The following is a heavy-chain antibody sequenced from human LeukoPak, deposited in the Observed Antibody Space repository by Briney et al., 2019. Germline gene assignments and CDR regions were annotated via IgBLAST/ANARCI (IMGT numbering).Heavy chain of an antibody. CDR1: GGSLSGYY. J-gene: IGHJ5*02. D-gene: IGHD6-19*01. CDR3: ARKFRGYSSGWYGGMSWFDP. Sequence: SETLSLTCAVYGGSLSGYYWSWIRQPPGKGLEWIGEINHSGSTNYNPSLKSRVTISVDTSKNQFSLKLSSVTAADTAVYYCARKFRGYSSGWYGGMSWFDPWGQGTLVTVSS. CDR2: INHSGST. V-gene: IGHV4-34*01.